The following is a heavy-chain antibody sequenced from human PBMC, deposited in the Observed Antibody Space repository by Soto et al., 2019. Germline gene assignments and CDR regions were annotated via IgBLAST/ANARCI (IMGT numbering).Heavy chain of an antibody. CDR2: ISVYNGNT. J-gene: IGHJ4*02. D-gene: IGHD3-9*01. CDR1: GYTFTSYG. V-gene: IGHV1-18*01. Sequence: ASVKVSCKASGYTFTSYGISWVRQAPGQGLEWMGWISVYNGNTNYAQKLQGRVTMTTDTSTSTAYMELRSLRSDDTAVYYCARAGRAYYDILTGYYDGYWGQGTLVTVSS. CDR3: ARAGRAYYDILTGYYDGY.